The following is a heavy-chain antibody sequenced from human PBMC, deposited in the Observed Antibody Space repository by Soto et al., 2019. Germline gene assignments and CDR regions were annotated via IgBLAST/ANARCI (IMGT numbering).Heavy chain of an antibody. D-gene: IGHD3-9*01. V-gene: IGHV1-69*13. CDR2: IIPIFGTA. J-gene: IGHJ5*02. CDR1: GGTFSSYA. Sequence: AAVKVSCKASGGTFSSYAISWVRQAPGQGXEWMGGIIPIFGTANYAQKFQGRVTITADESTSTAYMELSSLRSEDTAVYYCARAIPPLRYFDWLLSRESWFDPWGQGTLVTVSS. CDR3: ARAIPPLRYFDWLLSRESWFDP.